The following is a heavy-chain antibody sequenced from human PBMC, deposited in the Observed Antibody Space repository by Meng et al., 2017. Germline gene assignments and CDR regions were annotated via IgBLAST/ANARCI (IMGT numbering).Heavy chain of an antibody. D-gene: IGHD2-15*01. J-gene: IGHJ4*02. V-gene: IGHV4-34*01. CDR2: INLSGST. CDR3: AREVVAALDY. Sequence: QGPLRQWGAGLLKPSEPLSLTCAVYGGSFSGYYWSWIRQPPGKGLEWIGEINLSGSTNYNPSLKSRVTISVDTSKNQFSLKLSSVTAADTAVYYCAREVVAALDYWGQGTLVTSPQ. CDR1: GGSFSGYY.